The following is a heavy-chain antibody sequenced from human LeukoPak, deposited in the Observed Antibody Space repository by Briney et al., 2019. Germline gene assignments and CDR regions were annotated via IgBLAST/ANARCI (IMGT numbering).Heavy chain of an antibody. CDR2: FDPEDGET. V-gene: IGHV1-24*01. D-gene: IGHD3-10*01. Sequence: GASVKVSCKVFGYTLTELSMHWVRQAPGKGLEWMGGFDPEDGETIYAQKFQGRVTMTEDTSTDTAYMELSSLRSEDTAVYYCATPGRNYGSGSTEYYFDYWGQGTLVTVS. J-gene: IGHJ4*02. CDR1: GYTLTELS. CDR3: ATPGRNYGSGSTEYYFDY.